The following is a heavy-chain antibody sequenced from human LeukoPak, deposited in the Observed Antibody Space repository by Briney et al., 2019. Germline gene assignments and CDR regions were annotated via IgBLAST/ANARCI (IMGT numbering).Heavy chain of an antibody. CDR1: GFTVSSNY. Sequence: QPGGSLRLSCAASGFTVSSNYMSWVRQAPGKGLEWVSVIYSGGSTYYADSVKGRFTISRDNSKNTLYLQMNSLRAEDTAVYYCARYYYGSGGNDAFDIWGQGTMVTVSS. CDR3: ARYYYGSGGNDAFDI. V-gene: IGHV3-53*01. J-gene: IGHJ3*02. CDR2: IYSGGST. D-gene: IGHD3-10*01.